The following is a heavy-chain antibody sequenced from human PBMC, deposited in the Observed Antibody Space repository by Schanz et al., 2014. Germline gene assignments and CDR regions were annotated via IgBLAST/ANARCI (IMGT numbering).Heavy chain of an antibody. V-gene: IGHV4-30-4*07. Sequence: QVQLQESGPGLVKPSQTLSLTCAVSGGSISSGGYSWSWIRQPPGKGLEWIGYIFFRGSTYYNPSLKSRVTISIAPSKNQFSLRRTSVTAADTAVYYCYGMDVWGQGTTVTVSS. J-gene: IGHJ6*02. CDR3: YGMDV. CDR2: IFFRGST. CDR1: GGSISSGGYS.